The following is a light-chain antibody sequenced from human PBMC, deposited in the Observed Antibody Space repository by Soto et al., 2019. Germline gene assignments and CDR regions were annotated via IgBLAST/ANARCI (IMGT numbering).Light chain of an antibody. CDR2: EGS. CDR1: SSDVGSYNL. V-gene: IGLV2-23*01. CDR3: CSYAGSSPHVV. J-gene: IGLJ2*01. Sequence: QSVLTQPASVSGSPGQSITISRTGTSSDVGSYNLVSWYQQHPGKAPKLMIYEGSKRPSGVSNRFSGSKSGNTASLTISGLQAEDEGDYYCCSYAGSSPHVVFGGGPKLTVL.